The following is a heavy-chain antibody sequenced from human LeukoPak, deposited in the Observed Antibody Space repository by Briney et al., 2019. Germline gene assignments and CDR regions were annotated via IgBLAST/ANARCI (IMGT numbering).Heavy chain of an antibody. J-gene: IGHJ5*02. CDR2: ISAYNGNT. CDR3: ARDGDSSRP. V-gene: IGHV1-18*01. D-gene: IGHD6-13*01. CDR1: GYTLTELS. Sequence: ASVKVSCKVSGYTLTELSMHWVRQAPGQGLEWMGWISAYNGNTNYAQKLQGRVTMTTDTSTSTAYMELRSLRSDDTAVYYCARDGDSSRPWGQGALVTVSS.